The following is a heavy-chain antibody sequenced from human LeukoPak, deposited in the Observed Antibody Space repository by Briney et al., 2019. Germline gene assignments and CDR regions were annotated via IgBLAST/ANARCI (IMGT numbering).Heavy chain of an antibody. D-gene: IGHD4-23*01. CDR2: IYYSGST. J-gene: IGHJ6*04. Sequence: SETLSPTCTVSGGSISSGGYYWSWIRQHPGKGLEWIGYIYYSGSTYYNPSLKSRVTISVDTSKNQFSLKLSSVTAADTAVYYCASYHFLGVVRDVWGKGTTVTVSS. V-gene: IGHV4-31*03. CDR1: GGSISSGGYY. CDR3: ASYHFLGVVRDV.